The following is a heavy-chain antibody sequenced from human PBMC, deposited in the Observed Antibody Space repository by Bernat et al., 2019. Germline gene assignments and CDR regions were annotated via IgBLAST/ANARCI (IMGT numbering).Heavy chain of an antibody. CDR1: GYTFTGYY. Sequence: QVQLVQSGTEVKKPGASVKVSCKASGYTFTGYYMHCVRQAPGQGLEYMGWINPKSGDTHYTQNFQGRVTMTRDTSIRTVYMEVSRLRSDDTAVYFCARDPDVYGDSLTWFDTWGQGTLVAVSS. J-gene: IGHJ5*02. V-gene: IGHV1-2*02. D-gene: IGHD4-17*01. CDR3: ARDPDVYGDSLTWFDT. CDR2: INPKSGDT.